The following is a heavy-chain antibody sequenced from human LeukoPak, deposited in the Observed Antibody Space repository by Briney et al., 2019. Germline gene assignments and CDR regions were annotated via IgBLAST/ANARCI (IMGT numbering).Heavy chain of an antibody. J-gene: IGHJ4*02. D-gene: IGHD3-22*01. Sequence: GGSLRLSCAASGFTFSSYAMHWVRQAPGTGLEWVAVISYDGSNKYYADSVKGRFTISRDNSMNTLYLQMNSLRADDTAVYYCARHRGPSLYSSGYFDYWGQGTLVTVSS. CDR2: ISYDGSNK. V-gene: IGHV3-30-3*01. CDR1: GFTFSSYA. CDR3: ARHRGPSLYSSGYFDY.